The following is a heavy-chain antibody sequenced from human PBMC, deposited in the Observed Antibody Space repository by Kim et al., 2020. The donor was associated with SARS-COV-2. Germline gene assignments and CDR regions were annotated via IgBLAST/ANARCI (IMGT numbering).Heavy chain of an antibody. CDR3: ARGRSYYDSSGNFDY. Sequence: SETLSLTCAVYGGSFSGYYWSWIRQPPGKGLEWIGEINHSGSTNYNPSLKSRVTISVDTSKNQFSLKLSSVTAADTAVYYCARGRSYYDSSGNFDYWGQGTLVTVSS. D-gene: IGHD3-22*01. CDR1: GGSFSGYY. CDR2: INHSGST. V-gene: IGHV4-34*01. J-gene: IGHJ4*02.